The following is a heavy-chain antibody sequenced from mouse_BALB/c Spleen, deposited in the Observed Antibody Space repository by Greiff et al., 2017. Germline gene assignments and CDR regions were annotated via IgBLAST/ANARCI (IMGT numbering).Heavy chain of an antibody. CDR1: GFTFSSYA. D-gene: IGHD2-1*01. J-gene: IGHJ3*01. Sequence: EVQLVESGGGLVKPGGSLKLSCAASGFTFSSYAMSWVRQTPEKRLEWVASISSGGSTYYPDSVKGRFTISRDNARNILYLQMSSLRSEDTAMYYCARGVPYGNYVSWFAYWGQGTLVTVSA. CDR3: ARGVPYGNYVSWFAY. V-gene: IGHV5-6-5*01. CDR2: ISSGGST.